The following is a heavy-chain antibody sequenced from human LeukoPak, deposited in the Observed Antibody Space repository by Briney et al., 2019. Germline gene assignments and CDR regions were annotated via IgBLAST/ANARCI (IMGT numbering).Heavy chain of an antibody. CDR2: IIPIFGTA. V-gene: IGHV1-69*06. J-gene: IGHJ4*02. CDR3: ARMSSGWYGPFDY. CDR1: GYTFTSYD. D-gene: IGHD6-19*01. Sequence: TVKVSCKASGYTFTSYDINWVRQATGQGLERMGGIIPIFGTANYAQKFQGRVTITADKSTSTAYMELSSLRSEDTAVYYCARMSSGWYGPFDYWGQGTLVTVSS.